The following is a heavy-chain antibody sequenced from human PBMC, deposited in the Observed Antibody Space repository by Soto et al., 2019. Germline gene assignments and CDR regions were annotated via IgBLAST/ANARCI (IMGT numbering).Heavy chain of an antibody. D-gene: IGHD2-15*01. V-gene: IGHV3-7*01. J-gene: IGHJ4*02. CDR1: GFTSRNYW. CDR3: ATHQDSRLEY. Sequence: EVQLVESGGALVQPGGSLRLSCAASGFTSRNYWMGWVRQAPGKGLEWVASINQDGSVKHSVDSVKGRFTISRDNTKNSLYLQMNSLRLEGTAVYYCATHQDSRLEYGGQGTLVTVSS. CDR2: INQDGSVK.